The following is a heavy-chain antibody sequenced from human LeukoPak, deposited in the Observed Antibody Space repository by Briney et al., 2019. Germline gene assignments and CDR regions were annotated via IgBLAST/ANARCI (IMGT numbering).Heavy chain of an antibody. J-gene: IGHJ4*02. CDR1: GGSISSYY. D-gene: IGHD3-9*01. Sequence: PSETLSLTCTVSGGSISSYYWSWIRQPPGKGLEWIGYIYYSGSTNYNPSLKSRVTISVDTSKNQFSLKLSSVTAADTAVYYCARARYYDILTGYYTSSSFDYWGQGTLVTVSS. CDR3: ARARYYDILTGYYTSSSFDY. CDR2: IYYSGST. V-gene: IGHV4-59*01.